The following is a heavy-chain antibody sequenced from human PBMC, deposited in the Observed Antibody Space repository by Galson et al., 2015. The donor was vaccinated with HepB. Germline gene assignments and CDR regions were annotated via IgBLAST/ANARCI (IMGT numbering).Heavy chain of an antibody. D-gene: IGHD6-13*01. Sequence: SLRLFCAASALAFDDYYFCWVRRAPGKGLVWVSVISWKNGIIAYADSVKGRFTISRDNAKNYLSLHMNSLRPEDAALYYCVKDPSLAATGTFRCIDVWGQGTTVTVSS. CDR3: VKDPSLAATGTFRCIDV. CDR1: ALAFDDYY. J-gene: IGHJ6*02. V-gene: IGHV3-9*01. CDR2: ISWKNGII.